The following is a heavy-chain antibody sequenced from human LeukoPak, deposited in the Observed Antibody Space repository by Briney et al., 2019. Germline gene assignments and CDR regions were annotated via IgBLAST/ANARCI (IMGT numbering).Heavy chain of an antibody. CDR3: ARELNYDSSGYYFDY. Sequence: ASVKVSCKASGYTFTVYFMHWVRQAPGQGLEWMGWIDPNSGGTNYAQKFQGRVTMTRDTSISTAYMELSRLRSDDTAVYYCARELNYDSSGYYFDYWGQGTLVTVSS. V-gene: IGHV1-2*02. D-gene: IGHD3-22*01. CDR2: IDPNSGGT. CDR1: GYTFTVYF. J-gene: IGHJ4*02.